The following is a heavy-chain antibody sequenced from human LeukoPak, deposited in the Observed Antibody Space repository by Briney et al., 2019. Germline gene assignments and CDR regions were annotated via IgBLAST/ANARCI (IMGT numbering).Heavy chain of an antibody. CDR2: IYSGGST. V-gene: IGHV3-53*01. CDR1: GFTVSSNY. CDR3: ARGRSSFHYYDSSGLDY. J-gene: IGHJ4*02. Sequence: PGGSLRLSCAASGFTVSSNYMSWVRQAPGKGLEWVSVIYSGGSTYYADSVKGRFTISRDNSKNTLYLQMNSLRAEDTAVYYCARGRSSFHYYDSSGLDYWGQGTLVTVSS. D-gene: IGHD3-22*01.